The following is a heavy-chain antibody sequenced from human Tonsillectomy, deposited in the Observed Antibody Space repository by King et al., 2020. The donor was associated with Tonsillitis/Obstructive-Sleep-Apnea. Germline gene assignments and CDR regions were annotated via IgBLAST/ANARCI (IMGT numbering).Heavy chain of an antibody. Sequence: VQLVESGGGLVQPGRSLRLSCAASGFTFDDYAMHWVRQVPGKGLERVSGIGWNSGSITYADSVKGRFTISRDNAESSLYLQMNSLRAEDTAFYYCAKDIYYDSSGYYDYWGQGTLVTVSS. CDR2: IGWNSGSI. D-gene: IGHD3-22*01. CDR3: AKDIYYDSSGYYDY. CDR1: GFTFDDYA. J-gene: IGHJ4*02. V-gene: IGHV3-9*01.